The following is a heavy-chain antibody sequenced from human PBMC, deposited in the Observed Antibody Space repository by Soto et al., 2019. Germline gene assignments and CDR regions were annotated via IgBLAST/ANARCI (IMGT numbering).Heavy chain of an antibody. CDR1: GFNLSDNW. D-gene: IGHD1-20*01. CDR3: VRPSGWREVGIYTYGLDV. J-gene: IGHJ6*02. Sequence: QVELVESGGGLVKPGGSLRLSCIGSGFNLSDNWMSWIRQAPGKGLECVSYIYANGDYTNYADSVKGRFTISRDDTKNTLWLEKRRLRVDDTTVYHCVRPSGWREVGIYTYGLDVWGQGTKV. V-gene: IGHV3-11*06. CDR2: IYANGDYT.